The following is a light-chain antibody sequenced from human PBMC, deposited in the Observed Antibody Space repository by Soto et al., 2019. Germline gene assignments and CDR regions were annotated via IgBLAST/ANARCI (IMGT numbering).Light chain of an antibody. V-gene: IGKV3-15*01. CDR2: GAS. CDR1: QSVSSN. CDR3: QHYHNWPLT. Sequence: EIVMTQSPATLSVSPGERATLSCRASQSVSSNLAWYQQKPGQAPRLLIYGASTRATDIPARFSGSGSGTEVTLTISSLQSEDFAVYYCQHYHNWPLTFGQGTKVEIK. J-gene: IGKJ1*01.